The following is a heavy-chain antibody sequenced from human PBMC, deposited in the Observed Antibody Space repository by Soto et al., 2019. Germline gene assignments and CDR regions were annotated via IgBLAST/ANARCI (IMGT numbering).Heavy chain of an antibody. J-gene: IGHJ5*02. CDR1: GGSITNSSFY. CDR3: GRLIYCSAGACYSGNWFDP. D-gene: IGHD2-15*01. Sequence: SETLSLTCTVSGGSITNSSFYWDWIRQPPGKGLEWIGTIFYSGNTYYNPSLKSRVTISVDTSKNHFSLKLSSVTAADTAVYYCGRLIYCSAGACYSGNWFDPWGQGTLVTVSS. CDR2: IFYSGNT. V-gene: IGHV4-39*02.